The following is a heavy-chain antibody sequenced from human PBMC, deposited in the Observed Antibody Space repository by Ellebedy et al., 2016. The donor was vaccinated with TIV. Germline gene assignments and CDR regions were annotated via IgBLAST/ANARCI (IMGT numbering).Heavy chain of an antibody. D-gene: IGHD3-10*01. CDR3: AKDHYGSWSSWLVGAIHQIDY. J-gene: IGHJ4*02. CDR2: ISGSGGST. Sequence: PGGSLRLSCAASGFTFSSYAMSWVRHAPGQGMAWVSAISGSGGSTYYADSVKGRFTISIDNSKNTLYLQMNSLRAEDTAVYYCAKDHYGSWSSWLVGAIHQIDYWGQGTLVTVSS. CDR1: GFTFSSYA. V-gene: IGHV3-23*01.